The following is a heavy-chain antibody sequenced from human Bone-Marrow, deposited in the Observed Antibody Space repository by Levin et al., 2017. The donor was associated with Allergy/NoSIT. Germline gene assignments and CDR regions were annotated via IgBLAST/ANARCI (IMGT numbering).Heavy chain of an antibody. CDR3: ARGRADDFWSGTYEPDYYYYYMDV. V-gene: IGHV4-34*01. CDR1: GGSFSGYY. Sequence: SETLSLTCAVHGGSFSGYYWSWIRQPPGKGLEWIGEIHHRGNTKSNPSLKSRVTISVDTSKNQFSLKLSSVTAADTAVYYWARGRADDFWSGTYEPDYYYYYMDVWGKGTTVTVSS. J-gene: IGHJ6*03. CDR2: IHHRGNT. D-gene: IGHD3-3*01.